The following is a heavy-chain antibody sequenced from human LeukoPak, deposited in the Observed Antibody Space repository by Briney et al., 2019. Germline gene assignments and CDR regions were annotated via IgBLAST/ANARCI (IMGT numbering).Heavy chain of an antibody. J-gene: IGHJ3*02. V-gene: IGHV4-59*08. CDR3: ARHTLVGARNAFDI. D-gene: IGHD1-26*01. Sequence: SQTLSLTCNVSGGSISSYYWRWIRQPPGKGLECHGYMYYSGNTNYNPSLKSRVTTSVDSSKNQFSLKLSSVTAADTAVYYCARHTLVGARNAFDIWGQGTRVTVSS. CDR2: MYYSGNT. CDR1: GGSISSYY.